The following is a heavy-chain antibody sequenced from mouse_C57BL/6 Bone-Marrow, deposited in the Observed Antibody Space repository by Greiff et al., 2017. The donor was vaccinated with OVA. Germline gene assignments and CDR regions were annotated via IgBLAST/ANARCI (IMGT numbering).Heavy chain of an antibody. CDR3: ARVVVAHYYAMDY. D-gene: IGHD1-1*01. CDR1: GYSFTGYY. Sequence: VQLQQSGPELVKPGASVKISCKASGYSFTGYYMNWVKQSPEKSLEWIGEINPSTGGTTYNQKFKAKATLTVDKSSSTAYMQLKSLTSEDSAVYYCARVVVAHYYAMDYWGQGTSVTVSS. CDR2: INPSTGGT. J-gene: IGHJ4*01. V-gene: IGHV1-42*01.